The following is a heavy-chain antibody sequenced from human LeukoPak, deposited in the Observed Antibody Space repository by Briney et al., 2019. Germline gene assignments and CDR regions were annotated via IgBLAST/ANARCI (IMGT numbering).Heavy chain of an antibody. V-gene: IGHV4-34*01. CDR2: INHSGST. J-gene: IGHJ4*02. Sequence: SETLSLTCAVYGGSLSGYYWSWIRQPPGKGLEWIGEINHSGSTNYNPSLKSRVTISVDTSKNQFSLKLSSVTAADTAVYYCARVRSGGLDYWGQGTLVTVSS. CDR3: ARVRSGGLDY. D-gene: IGHD3-3*01. CDR1: GGSLSGYY.